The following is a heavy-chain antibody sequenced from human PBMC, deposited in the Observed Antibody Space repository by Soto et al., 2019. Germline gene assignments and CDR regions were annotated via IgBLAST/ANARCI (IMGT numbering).Heavy chain of an antibody. V-gene: IGHV3-23*01. CDR2: ITGSGRVT. J-gene: IGHJ4*02. D-gene: IGHD2-21*01. CDR3: AKGPGDGATDY. CDR1: GFTFSNYV. Sequence: GGSLRLSCAASGFTFSNYVMRWVRQAAGKGLQWVSSITGSGRVTYNTDSVEGRFTISRDTSKNTVFLQMNSLRAEDTAVYYCAKGPGDGATDYWGQGTLVTVSS.